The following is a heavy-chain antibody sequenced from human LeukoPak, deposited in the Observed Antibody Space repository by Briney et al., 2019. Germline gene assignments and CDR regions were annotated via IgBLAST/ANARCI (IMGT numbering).Heavy chain of an antibody. D-gene: IGHD4-17*01. Sequence: ASVKVSCKASGYTFTSYGISWVRQAPGQGLEWMGWISAYNGNTNYAQKLQGRVTMTTDTSTSTAYMELRSLRSDDTAVYYCARVLSDYGDSNWFDPLVQGTLVTVSS. CDR3: ARVLSDYGDSNWFDP. V-gene: IGHV1-18*04. CDR1: GYTFTSYG. CDR2: ISAYNGNT. J-gene: IGHJ5*02.